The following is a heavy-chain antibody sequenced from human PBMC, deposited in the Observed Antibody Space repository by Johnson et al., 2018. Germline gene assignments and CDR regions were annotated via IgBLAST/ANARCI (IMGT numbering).Heavy chain of an antibody. Sequence: QGVESLGGLVKPEGFLRLSCAASGFTFSSHTVNWVRQAPGKGLEWVSSISGSSRFIKYADSVKGRFTISRDNGKNSLYLQMNSLRAEDTAVYYCARDPYYYGSGYGMDVWGQGTTVTVSS. CDR2: ISGSSRFI. CDR3: ARDPYYYGSGYGMDV. D-gene: IGHD3-10*01. V-gene: IGHV3-21*04. J-gene: IGHJ6*02. CDR1: GFTFSSHT.